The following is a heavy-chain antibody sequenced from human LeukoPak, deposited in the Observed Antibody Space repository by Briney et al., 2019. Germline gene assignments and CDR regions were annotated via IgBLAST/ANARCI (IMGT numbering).Heavy chain of an antibody. CDR2: IYYSGST. D-gene: IGHD1-26*01. J-gene: IGHJ4*02. V-gene: IGHV4-39*01. CDR1: GGSISSSSYY. CDR3: ARTGSSGSYPIY. Sequence: SETLSLTXTVSGGSISSSSYYWGWIRQPPGKGLEWIGSIYYSGSTYYNPSLKSRVTISVDTSKNQFSLKLSSVTAADTAVYYCARTGSSGSYPIYWGQGTLVTVSS.